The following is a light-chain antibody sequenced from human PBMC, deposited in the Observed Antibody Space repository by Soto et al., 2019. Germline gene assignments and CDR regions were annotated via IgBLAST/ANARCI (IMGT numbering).Light chain of an antibody. CDR3: QQTYSTPLT. CDR2: GAS. J-gene: IGKJ4*01. CDR1: QSISTY. Sequence: DIPMTQSPSSLSAAVGDRVTITCRASQSISTYLNWYQQKPGKAPKPLIYGASSLQSGVPSRFSGSGSGTDFTLTISSLQPEDFATYYCQQTYSTPLTFGGGSKVEIK. V-gene: IGKV1-39*01.